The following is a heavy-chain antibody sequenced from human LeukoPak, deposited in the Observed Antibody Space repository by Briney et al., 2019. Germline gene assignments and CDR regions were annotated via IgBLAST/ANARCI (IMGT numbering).Heavy chain of an antibody. CDR3: AKELTRGYSYGNYFDY. V-gene: IGHV3-9*01. CDR2: ISWNSGSI. CDR1: GFTFDDYA. D-gene: IGHD5-18*01. Sequence: GGSLRLSCAASGFTFDDYAMHWVRHAPGKGLEWVSGISWNSGSIGYADSVKGRFTISRDNAKNSLYLQMNSLRAEDTALYYCAKELTRGYSYGNYFDYWGQGTLVTVSS. J-gene: IGHJ4*02.